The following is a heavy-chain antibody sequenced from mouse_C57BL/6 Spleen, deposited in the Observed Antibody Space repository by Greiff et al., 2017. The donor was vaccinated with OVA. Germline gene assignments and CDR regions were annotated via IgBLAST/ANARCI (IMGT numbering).Heavy chain of an antibody. V-gene: IGHV1-5*01. CDR1: GYTFTSYW. D-gene: IGHD1-1*01. J-gene: IGHJ2*01. CDR2: IYPGNSDT. CDR3: TQITTVVAKGNY. Sequence: EVQLVESGTVLARPGASVKMSCKTSGYTFTSYWMHWVKQRPGQGLEWIGAIYPGNSDTSYNQKFKGKAKLTAVTSASTAYMELSSLTNEDSAVYYCTQITTVVAKGNYWGQGTTLTVSS.